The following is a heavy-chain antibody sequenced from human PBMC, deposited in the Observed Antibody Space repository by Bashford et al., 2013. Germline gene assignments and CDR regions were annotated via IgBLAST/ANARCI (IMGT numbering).Heavy chain of an antibody. CDR2: IYYSGST. D-gene: IGHD2-15*01. V-gene: IGHV4-39*01. CDR3: ARLHCSGGSCQGLDY. Sequence: WIRQPPGKGLEWIGSIYYSGSTYYNPSLKSRVTISVDTSKNQFSLKLSSVTAADTAVYYCARLHCSGGSCQGLDYWGQGTLVTVSS. J-gene: IGHJ4*02.